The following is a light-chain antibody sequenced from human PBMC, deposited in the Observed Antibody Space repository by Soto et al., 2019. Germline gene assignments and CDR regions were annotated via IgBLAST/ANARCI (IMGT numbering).Light chain of an antibody. CDR1: QSISSY. V-gene: IGKV1-39*01. CDR3: QQSYSTPDT. J-gene: IGKJ2*01. CDR2: AAS. Sequence: DIQMTQSPSSLSASVGDRVTITCRASQSISSYLNWYQQKPGQAPKLLIYAASSLQSGVPSRFSGSGSGTDFTLTISSLQSEDFAIYYCQQSYSTPDTLGQGTKLEIK.